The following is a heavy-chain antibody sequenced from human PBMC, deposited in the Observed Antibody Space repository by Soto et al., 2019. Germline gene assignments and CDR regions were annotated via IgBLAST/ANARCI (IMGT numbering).Heavy chain of an antibody. D-gene: IGHD5-18*01. Sequence: QVQLVQSGAEVREPGASVKVSCKASGYTFTNYGVSWVRQAPGQGLEWMGWIGGYKGNTNYAQKLQGRVTLTTDTPTRTAYMELRSLRSDATAVYYCAPHTLDPGMPSGYWGQGTLVTVSS. CDR2: IGGYKGNT. CDR3: APHTLDPGMPSGY. V-gene: IGHV1-18*01. J-gene: IGHJ4*02. CDR1: GYTFTNYG.